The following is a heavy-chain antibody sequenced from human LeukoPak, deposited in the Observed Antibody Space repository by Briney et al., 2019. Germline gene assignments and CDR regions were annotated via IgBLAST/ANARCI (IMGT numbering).Heavy chain of an antibody. V-gene: IGHV4-31*03. CDR1: GGSISSGGYY. J-gene: IGHJ5*01. D-gene: IGHD4-17*01. CDR3: ARVLRDYGDYPNWFDP. CDR2: IYYSGST. Sequence: TPCDTRTVSGGSISSGGYYWNCIRQHPGKGLEWIGFIYYSGSTYHSPSLKSRFSKSVDTSKTQFSLNLSSVTAADTAVYYCARVLRDYGDYPNWFDPWGQG.